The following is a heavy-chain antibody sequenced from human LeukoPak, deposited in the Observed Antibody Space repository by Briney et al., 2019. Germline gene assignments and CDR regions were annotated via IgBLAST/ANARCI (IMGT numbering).Heavy chain of an antibody. Sequence: GGSPRLSCAASGFTFDDYGMSWVRQAPGKGLEWVSGINWSGGSTGYADSVKGRFTISRDNAKNSLYLQMNSLRAEDTALYHCAAHSGYASSNFDRWGQGALVTVSS. J-gene: IGHJ4*02. D-gene: IGHD5-12*01. CDR1: GFTFDDYG. CDR3: AAHSGYASSNFDR. V-gene: IGHV3-20*01. CDR2: INWSGGST.